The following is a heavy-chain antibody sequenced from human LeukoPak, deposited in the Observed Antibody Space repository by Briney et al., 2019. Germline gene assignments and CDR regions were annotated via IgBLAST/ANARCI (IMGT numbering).Heavy chain of an antibody. J-gene: IGHJ4*02. CDR1: GYTFTGFY. CDR3: ASSGFDGANPFDY. D-gene: IGHD1-14*01. Sequence: ASVKVSCKASGYTFTGFYMHWVRQAPGQGLEWMGWINPNSGGTNYAQKFQGRVTMTRDTSISTDYMELRRLRSDDTAVYYCASSGFDGANPFDYWGQGTLVTVSS. CDR2: INPNSGGT. V-gene: IGHV1-2*02.